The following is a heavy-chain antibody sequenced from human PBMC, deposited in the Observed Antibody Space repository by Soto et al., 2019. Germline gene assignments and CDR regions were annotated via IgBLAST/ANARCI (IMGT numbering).Heavy chain of an antibody. D-gene: IGHD6-13*01. J-gene: IGHJ5*02. Sequence: QVQLQQWGAGLLKPSETLSLTCAVYGGSFSGYYWSWIRQPPGKGLEWIGEINHSGSTNYNPSLKSRVTISVDTSKNQFSLKLSSVTAADTAVYYCARGKGQQQLVTDPWGQGTLVTVSS. CDR1: GGSFSGYY. V-gene: IGHV4-34*01. CDR3: ARGKGQQQLVTDP. CDR2: INHSGST.